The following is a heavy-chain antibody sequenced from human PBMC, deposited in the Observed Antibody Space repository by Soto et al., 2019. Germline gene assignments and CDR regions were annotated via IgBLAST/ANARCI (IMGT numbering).Heavy chain of an antibody. J-gene: IGHJ4*02. V-gene: IGHV5-10-1*01. CDR3: VRLGSDYHDFDY. Sequence: GESLKIACHASGYNFNTFWVCWVRQKPGKGLEWMGRINPIDSRTDYSPSFRGNVAISLDKSISTAYLQWDSLRASDSAMYYCVRLGSDYHDFDYWGQGTLVTVSS. CDR2: INPIDSRT. CDR1: GYNFNTFW. D-gene: IGHD4-17*01.